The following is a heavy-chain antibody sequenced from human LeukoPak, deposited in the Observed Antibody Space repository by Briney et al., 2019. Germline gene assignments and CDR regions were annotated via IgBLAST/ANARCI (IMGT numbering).Heavy chain of an antibody. CDR3: ARLQGEMRFDY. CDR1: GFTLSSYS. CDR2: ISSSSITI. V-gene: IGHV3-48*01. J-gene: IGHJ4*02. D-gene: IGHD3-16*01. Sequence: GGSLRLSCAASGFTLSSYSMNWVRQAPGKGLEWLSYISSSSITIYYADSVKGRFTISRDNAKNSLYLQMSSLRVEDTAVYYCARLQGEMRFDYWGQGTLVTVSS.